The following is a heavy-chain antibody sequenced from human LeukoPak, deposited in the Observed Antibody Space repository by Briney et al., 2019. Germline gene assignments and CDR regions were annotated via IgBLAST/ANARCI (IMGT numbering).Heavy chain of an antibody. CDR1: GGSLSGFY. CDR3: ARERQGTSGWFYFDY. CDR2: VSHSGI. V-gene: IGHV4-34*01. J-gene: IGHJ4*02. Sequence: SETLSLTCGVYGGSLSGFYWSWIRQPPGKELEWIGQVSHSGIKSNPSLKSRVTISVDTSKNQFSLKLSSVTAADTAVYYCARERQGTSGWFYFDYWGQGTLVTVSS. D-gene: IGHD6-19*01.